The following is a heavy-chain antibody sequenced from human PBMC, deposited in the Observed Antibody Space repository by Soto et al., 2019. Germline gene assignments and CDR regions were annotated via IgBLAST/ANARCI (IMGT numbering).Heavy chain of an antibody. D-gene: IGHD5-12*01. CDR2: IYFSGSA. V-gene: IGHV4-59*08. CDR3: ARRYSGYGDY. CDR1: GGSITSYY. J-gene: IGHJ4*02. Sequence: QVQLQESGPGLVKPSETLSLTCTVSGGSITSYYWSWIRQPPGKGLEWIGYIYFSGSANYNPSLKSPVTISVDTSKNQFSLKLSSVTAADTAVYYCARRYSGYGDYWGQGTLVTVSS.